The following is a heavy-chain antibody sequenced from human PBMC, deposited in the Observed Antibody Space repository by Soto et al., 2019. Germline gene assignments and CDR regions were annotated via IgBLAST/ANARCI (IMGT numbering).Heavy chain of an antibody. J-gene: IGHJ4*02. Sequence: GGSLRLSCAASGFTFSSYGMHWVRQAPGKGLEWVAVIWYDGSNKYYADSVKGRFTISRDNSKNTLYLQMNSLRAEDTAVYYCAREEVYCSGGSCYSGPFDYWGQGTLVTVSS. CDR3: AREEVYCSGGSCYSGPFDY. V-gene: IGHV3-33*01. CDR1: GFTFSSYG. CDR2: IWYDGSNK. D-gene: IGHD2-15*01.